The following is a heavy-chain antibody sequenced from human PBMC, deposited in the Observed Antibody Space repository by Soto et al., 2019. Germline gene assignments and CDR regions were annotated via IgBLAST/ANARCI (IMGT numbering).Heavy chain of an antibody. V-gene: IGHV4-30-4*01. J-gene: IGHJ4*02. CDR2: IYYSGST. D-gene: IGHD1-1*01. CDR1: GGSISSGDYY. Sequence: SETLSLTCTVSGGSISSGDYYWSWIRQPPGKGLEWIGYIYYSGSTYYNPSLKSRVTISVDTSKNQFSLKLSSVTAADTAVYYCARESSGGQMETLDYWGQGTLVTVSS. CDR3: ARESSGGQMETLDY.